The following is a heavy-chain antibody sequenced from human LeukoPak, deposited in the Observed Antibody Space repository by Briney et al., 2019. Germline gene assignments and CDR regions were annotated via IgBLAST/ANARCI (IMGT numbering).Heavy chain of an antibody. CDR2: INHSGST. Sequence: PSETLSLTCAVYGGSFSGYYWSWIRQPPGKGLELIGEINHSGSTNYNPSLKSRVTISVDTSKNQFSLKLSSVTAADTAVYYCARVLPRTGGATRLRRPELNWFDPWGQGTLVTVSS. CDR3: ARVLPRTGGATRLRRPELNWFDP. CDR1: GGSFSGYY. J-gene: IGHJ5*02. D-gene: IGHD1-26*01. V-gene: IGHV4-34*01.